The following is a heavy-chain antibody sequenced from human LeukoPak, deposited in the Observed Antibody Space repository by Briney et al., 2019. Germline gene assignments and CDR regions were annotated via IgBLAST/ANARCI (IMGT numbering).Heavy chain of an antibody. D-gene: IGHD4-17*01. CDR3: ATSVGDYGGVGFDF. CDR2: INPNTGGA. CDR1: GYTFTGYY. Sequence: ASVKVSCKASGYTFTGYYLHWVRQAPGQGLEWIGRINPNTGGANYAQKFQGRVALTRATAITTAFMELTRLTSDDTAVFYCATSVGDYGGVGFDFWGQGTLVTVST. J-gene: IGHJ4*02. V-gene: IGHV1-2*06.